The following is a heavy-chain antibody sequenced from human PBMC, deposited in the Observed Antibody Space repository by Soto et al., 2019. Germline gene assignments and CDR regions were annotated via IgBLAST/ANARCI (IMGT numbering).Heavy chain of an antibody. CDR1: GFTFSSYA. Sequence: EVQLLESGGGLVQPGGSLRLSCAASGFTFSSYAMSWVRQAPGKGLEWVSAISGSGGSTYYADSVKGRFTISRDNSTTARYLQMSSRRAEDTAVYYCARRRSGWYFDYWGQGTLVTVSS. CDR3: ARRRSGWYFDY. CDR2: ISGSGGST. D-gene: IGHD6-19*01. V-gene: IGHV3-23*01. J-gene: IGHJ4*02.